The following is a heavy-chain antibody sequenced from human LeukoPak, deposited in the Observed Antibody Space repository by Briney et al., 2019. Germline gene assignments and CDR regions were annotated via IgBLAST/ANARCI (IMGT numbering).Heavy chain of an antibody. D-gene: IGHD3-22*01. CDR2: INHSGST. J-gene: IGHJ4*02. Sequence: PSGTLSLTCAVYGGSFSGYYWSWIRQPPGKGLEWIGEINHSGSTNYNPSPKSRVTISVDTSKNQFSLKLSSVTAADTAVYYCARGFRLRTTYYYDSSGYYFDYWGQGTLVTVSS. CDR3: ARGFRLRTTYYYDSSGYYFDY. V-gene: IGHV4-34*01. CDR1: GGSFSGYY.